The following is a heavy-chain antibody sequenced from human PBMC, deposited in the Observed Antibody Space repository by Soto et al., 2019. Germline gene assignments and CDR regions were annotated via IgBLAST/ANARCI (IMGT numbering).Heavy chain of an antibody. D-gene: IGHD4-17*01. CDR3: ARLMTTVTTNWFEP. CDR1: RYTFTSYG. J-gene: IGHJ5*02. V-gene: IGHV1-18*01. Sequence: GAAVKVSCKSPRYTFTSYGISSLRQSTGQGLEWMGWISAYNGNTNYAQKLQGRVTMTTDTSTSTAYMELRSLRSDDTAVYYCARLMTTVTTNWFEPWGQGTLVTVSS. CDR2: ISAYNGNT.